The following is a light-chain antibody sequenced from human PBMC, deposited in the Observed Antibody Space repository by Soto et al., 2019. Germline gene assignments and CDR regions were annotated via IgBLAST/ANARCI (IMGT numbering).Light chain of an antibody. CDR2: DAY. CDR3: QQYTSYSPYT. V-gene: IGKV1-5*01. Sequence: DIQMTQSPSTLSASVGDRVTITCRASQSISSWLAWYQQKPGKAPKLLIYDAYSLESGVPSRFSGSGSGTEFTLTISSLQPDDFATYYCQQYTSYSPYTFGQGTKLEIK. J-gene: IGKJ2*01. CDR1: QSISSW.